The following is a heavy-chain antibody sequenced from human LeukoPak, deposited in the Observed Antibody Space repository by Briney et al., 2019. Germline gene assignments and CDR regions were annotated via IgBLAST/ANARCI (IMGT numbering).Heavy chain of an antibody. CDR3: AKSPSDSSGYWDAFDI. CDR1: GFTFSSYG. V-gene: IGHV3-30*18. Sequence: PGGSLRLSCAASGFTFSSYGMHWVRQAPGKGLEWVAVISYDGSNKYHADSVKGRFTISRDNSKNTLYLQMNSLRAEDTAVYYCAKSPSDSSGYWDAFDIWGQGTMVTVSS. CDR2: ISYDGSNK. D-gene: IGHD3-22*01. J-gene: IGHJ3*02.